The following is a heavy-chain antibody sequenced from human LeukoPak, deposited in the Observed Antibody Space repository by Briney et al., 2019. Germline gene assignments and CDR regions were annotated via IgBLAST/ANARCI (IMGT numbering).Heavy chain of an antibody. V-gene: IGHV3-48*03. CDR1: GFAFSGYE. CDR3: AKDTSGWSLT. Sequence: GGSLRLSCAASGFAFSGYEMYWVRQAPGKGLEWISYISDTGGAIHYADSVKGRFTISRDNAKSSLYLQMNSLRAEDTAVYYCAKDTSGWSLTWGQGTLVTVSS. D-gene: IGHD6-19*01. CDR2: ISDTGGAI. J-gene: IGHJ5*02.